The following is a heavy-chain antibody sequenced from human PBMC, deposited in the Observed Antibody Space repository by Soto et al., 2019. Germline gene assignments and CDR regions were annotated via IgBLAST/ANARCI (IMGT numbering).Heavy chain of an antibody. Sequence: PGGSLRLSCAASGFTFSSYAMSWVRQAPGKGLERVSAISGSGGSTYYADSVKGRFTISRDNSKNTLYLQMNSLRAEDTAVYYCASEPLEDSSGYYYTSDAFDIWGQGTMVTVSS. CDR2: ISGSGGST. CDR3: ASEPLEDSSGYYYTSDAFDI. CDR1: GFTFSSYA. V-gene: IGHV3-23*01. J-gene: IGHJ3*02. D-gene: IGHD3-22*01.